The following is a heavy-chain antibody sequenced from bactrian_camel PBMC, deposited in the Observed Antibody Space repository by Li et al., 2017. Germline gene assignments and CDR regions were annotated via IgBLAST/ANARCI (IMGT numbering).Heavy chain of an antibody. Sequence: HVQLVESGGGSAQAGGSLRLSCVASGFTHDRYSMGWFRQPSWNKREGVAARHYDGRTSYSPSLMGRFTISKDNAENILYLQMDNLKPEDSATYRCAASWDVTAIEALGSIASPEFGYWGEGTQVTVS. J-gene: IGHJ6*01. CDR2: RHYDGRT. CDR1: GFTHDRYS. V-gene: IGHV3S55*01. CDR3: AASWDVTAIEALGSIASPEFGY. D-gene: IGHD2*01.